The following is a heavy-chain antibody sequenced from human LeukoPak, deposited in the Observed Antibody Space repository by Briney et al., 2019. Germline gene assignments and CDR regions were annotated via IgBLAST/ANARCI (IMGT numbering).Heavy chain of an antibody. CDR1: GFTFSDYY. J-gene: IGHJ4*02. Sequence: PGGSLRLSCAASGFTFSDYYMSWIRQAPGKGLEWLSYIGSSNTIYSADSVKGRFTISRDNAKNSLYLQMNSLRAEDTAVYYCARDRGRRIQLWLRLASSAFDYWGQGTLVTVSS. D-gene: IGHD5-18*01. V-gene: IGHV3-11*04. CDR3: ARDRGRRIQLWLRLASSAFDY. CDR2: IGSSNTI.